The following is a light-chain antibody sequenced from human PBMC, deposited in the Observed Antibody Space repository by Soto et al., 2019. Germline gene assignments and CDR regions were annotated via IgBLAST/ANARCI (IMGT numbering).Light chain of an antibody. Sequence: EIAMTQSPATLSVSPGERATLSCRASQSLSSSLAWYQQKPGQAPRLLIYDASTRATDIPARFSGSGSGTEFTLTISSLQPEDSAVYYCLQYFRWRTFGQGTKVEIK. CDR1: QSLSSS. CDR3: LQYFRWRT. J-gene: IGKJ1*01. V-gene: IGKV3-15*01. CDR2: DAS.